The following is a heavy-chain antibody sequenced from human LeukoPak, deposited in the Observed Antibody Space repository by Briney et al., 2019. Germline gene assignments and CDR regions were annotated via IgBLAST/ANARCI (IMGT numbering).Heavy chain of an antibody. CDR2: INQVERT. Sequence: PSEALSLTCADHGGSLTGYSWAWVRQSPGEGLEWIGEINQVERTIYSPSIESRVSISIEASRNQFFLQLTSVAAADTAMYYCARGRATPSRLFFDYYFMDVWGPGTPVTVSS. CDR1: GGSLTGYS. V-gene: IGHV4-34*01. CDR3: ARGRATPSRLFFDYYFMDV. D-gene: IGHD2-15*01. J-gene: IGHJ6*03.